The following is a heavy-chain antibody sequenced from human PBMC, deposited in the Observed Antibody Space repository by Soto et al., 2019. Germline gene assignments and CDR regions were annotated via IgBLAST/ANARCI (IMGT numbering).Heavy chain of an antibody. CDR1: GFNVGAFA. D-gene: IGHD1-20*01. J-gene: IGHJ4*02. V-gene: IGHV3-23*01. CDR2: ISVSDAFI. CDR3: TRETVAGITGLDY. Sequence: GGSLRLSCAASGFNVGAFAVNWVRQAPGKGLEWVSGISVSDAFIYYADSVRGRFSISRDASENILYLQMNSLRVDDTALYYCTRETVAGITGLDYWGPGTLVTVS.